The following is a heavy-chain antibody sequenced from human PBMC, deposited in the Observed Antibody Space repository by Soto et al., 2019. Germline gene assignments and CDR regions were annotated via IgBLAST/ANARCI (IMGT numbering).Heavy chain of an antibody. CDR2: IYYDGNS. J-gene: IGHJ5*02. D-gene: IGHD5-12*01. CDR1: GGSINSGDYY. V-gene: IGHV4-30-4*01. CDR3: ARDRRWLPRGPNNWLDL. Sequence: SETLSLTCTVSGGSINSGDYYWTWVRQPPGKGLEWIGYIYYDGNSQHNPSLKSRVTMSIDTSKNQFSLNLSSVTAADTAVYYCARDRRWLPRGPNNWLDLWGQGTQVTVSS.